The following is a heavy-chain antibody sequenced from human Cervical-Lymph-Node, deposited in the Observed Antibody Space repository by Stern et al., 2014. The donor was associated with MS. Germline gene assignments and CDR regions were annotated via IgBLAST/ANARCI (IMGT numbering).Heavy chain of an antibody. CDR2: IDWDGDR. Sequence: ESGPALVKPTQTLTLTCTFSGFSLRTSGMYVSWVRQSPGKALEWLALIDWDGDRNYGTSLKARLSISKVTSKNQVILTMTNMDPVDTGTYYCARINGGADGTGVDYWGQGTLVTVSS. CDR1: GFSLRTSGMY. CDR3: ARINGGADGTGVDY. J-gene: IGHJ4*02. D-gene: IGHD1/OR15-1a*01. V-gene: IGHV2-70*19.